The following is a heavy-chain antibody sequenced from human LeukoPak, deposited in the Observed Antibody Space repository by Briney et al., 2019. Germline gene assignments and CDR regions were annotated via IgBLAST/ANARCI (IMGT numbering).Heavy chain of an antibody. CDR3: ARSQPLAYFDL. J-gene: IGHJ2*01. CDR2: IIPIFGTA. CDR1: GGSFNSYA. Sequence: SVKVSCKASGGSFNSYAISWVRQAPGQGLEWMGGIIPIFGTANYAQKFQGRVTITADKSTNTAYMRLSSLRSEETAVYYCARSQPLAYFDLWGRGTLVTVSS. V-gene: IGHV1-69*06.